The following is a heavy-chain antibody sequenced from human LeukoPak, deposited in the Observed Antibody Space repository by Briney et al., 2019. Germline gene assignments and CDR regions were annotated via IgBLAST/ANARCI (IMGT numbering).Heavy chain of an antibody. J-gene: IGHJ5*02. CDR1: GGSFSGYY. Sequence: SETLSLTCAVYGGSFSGYYWSWIRQPPGKGLEWIGEINHSGSTNYNPSLKSRVTISVDTSKNQFSLKLSSVTAADTAVYYCARTGYSSGWSPRKYSWFDPWGQGTLVTVSS. CDR3: ARTGYSSGWSPRKYSWFDP. V-gene: IGHV4-34*01. CDR2: INHSGST. D-gene: IGHD6-19*01.